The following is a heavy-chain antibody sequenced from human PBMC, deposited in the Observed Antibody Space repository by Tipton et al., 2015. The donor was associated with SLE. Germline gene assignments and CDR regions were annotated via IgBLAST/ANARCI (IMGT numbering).Heavy chain of an antibody. CDR2: IYYTGNT. J-gene: IGHJ5*02. Sequence: TLSLTCAVSASSISTGYHWGWFRQSPGKGLEWIGSIYYTGNTHYNPSLKSRVTISLDTSKNQFSLKMSSVTTADTALYFCARHVLVRDWFDPWGQGTLVTVSS. D-gene: IGHD6-13*01. CDR1: ASSISTGYH. V-gene: IGHV4-38-2*01. CDR3: ARHVLVRDWFDP.